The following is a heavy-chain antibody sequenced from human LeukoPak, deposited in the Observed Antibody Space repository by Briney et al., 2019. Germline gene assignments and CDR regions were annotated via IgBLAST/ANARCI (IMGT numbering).Heavy chain of an antibody. J-gene: IGHJ4*02. D-gene: IGHD4-23*01. V-gene: IGHV3-30*04. Sequence: GRSLRLSCAASGFTFSSYAMHWVRQAPGKGLEWVVVISYDGSNKYYADSVKGRFTISRDNSKNTLYLQMNSLRAEDTAVYYCAKDLVGYGGKSNFDYWGQGTLVAVSS. CDR1: GFTFSSYA. CDR3: AKDLVGYGGKSNFDY. CDR2: ISYDGSNK.